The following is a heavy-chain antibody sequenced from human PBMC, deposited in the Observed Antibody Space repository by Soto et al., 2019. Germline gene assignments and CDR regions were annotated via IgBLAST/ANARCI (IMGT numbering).Heavy chain of an antibody. CDR2: IWYEGTTK. CDR3: AREVGPSGSSRWFDT. CDR1: GFTLSNYG. V-gene: IGHV3-33*01. J-gene: IGHJ5*02. D-gene: IGHD3-10*01. Sequence: GSLRLSCVASGFTLSNYGMHWVRQAPGKGLEWIALIWYEGTTKYSTDSMKGRFSISRDQSKSTLYLQVNSLRAEDTATYYCAREVGPSGSSRWFDTWGKGTLVTVPS.